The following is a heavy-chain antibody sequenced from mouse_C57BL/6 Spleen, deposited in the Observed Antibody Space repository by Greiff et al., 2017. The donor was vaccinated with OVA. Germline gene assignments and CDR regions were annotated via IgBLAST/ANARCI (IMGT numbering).Heavy chain of an antibody. D-gene: IGHD2-14*01. V-gene: IGHV1-85*01. CDR1: GYTFRSYD. Sequence: QVQLQQSGPELVKPGASVKLSCTASGYTFRSYDINWVKQGPGQGLEWIGWIYPRDGSTKYNEKLKGKATLTVDTSSSTAYMELHSLTSEDSAVYFCASLEYDGFDDWGQGTTLTVSS. CDR3: ASLEYDGFDD. CDR2: IYPRDGST. J-gene: IGHJ2*01.